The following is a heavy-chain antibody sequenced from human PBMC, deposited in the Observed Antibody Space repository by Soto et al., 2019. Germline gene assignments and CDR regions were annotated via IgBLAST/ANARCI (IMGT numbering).Heavy chain of an antibody. V-gene: IGHV4-39*01. D-gene: IGHD3-10*01. CDR1: GGSISSSSYY. CDR2: IYYSGST. Sequence: SETLSLTCTVSGGSISSSSYYWGWIRQPPGKGLEWIGSIYYSGSTYYNPSLKSRVTISVDTSKNQFPLKLSSVTAADTAVYYCARQGSPPPLYYYGMDVWGQGTTVTVSS. J-gene: IGHJ6*02. CDR3: ARQGSPPPLYYYGMDV.